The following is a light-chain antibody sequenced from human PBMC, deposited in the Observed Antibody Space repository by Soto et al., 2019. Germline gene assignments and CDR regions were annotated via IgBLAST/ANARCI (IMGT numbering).Light chain of an antibody. CDR2: KTS. Sequence: DIQLTQSPSSLSVSVGDRVTITCRASQTIGNYVNWYQQKQGKAPKVLIYKTSTLQSGAPSRFPGSGSGTDFTLTVGSLQPEDVSTFQWQQSSRAPITFGQGTRLDIK. CDR1: QTIGNY. V-gene: IGKV1-39*01. J-gene: IGKJ5*01. CDR3: QQSSRAPIT.